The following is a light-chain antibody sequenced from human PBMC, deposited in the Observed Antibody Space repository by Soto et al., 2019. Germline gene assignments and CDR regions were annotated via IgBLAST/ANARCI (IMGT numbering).Light chain of an antibody. V-gene: IGLV2-14*01. CDR3: SSYTRSATPLV. Sequence: QSVLTQPASVSGSPGQSITISCTGTSIDVGAYNYVSWYQQHPGKAPKLVIFEVSNRPSGVSDRFSGSKSGNTASLPISGLQAEDEAEYFCSSYTRSATPLVFGTGTKVTVL. J-gene: IGLJ1*01. CDR2: EVS. CDR1: SIDVGAYNY.